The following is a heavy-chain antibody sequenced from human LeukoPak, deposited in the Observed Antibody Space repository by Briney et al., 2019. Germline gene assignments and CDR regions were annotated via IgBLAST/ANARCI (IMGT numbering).Heavy chain of an antibody. D-gene: IGHD7-27*01. V-gene: IGHV3-21*01. CDR2: IATGSSHI. CDR3: ARDGPNWSRDC. Sequence: GGSLRISCAASGFTFSPSGMTWVRQAPGKGLEWVSTIATGSSHIFYADSVKGRFTTSRDDAKNSLYLQLHSLRTEDTGIYSCARDGPNWSRDCWGQGTLVTVSS. J-gene: IGHJ4*02. CDR1: GFTFSPSG.